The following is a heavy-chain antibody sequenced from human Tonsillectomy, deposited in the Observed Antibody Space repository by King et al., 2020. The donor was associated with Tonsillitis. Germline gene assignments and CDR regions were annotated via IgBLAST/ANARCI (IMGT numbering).Heavy chain of an antibody. CDR2: IYHSGST. J-gene: IGHJ6*02. CDR1: GYSISRGYY. D-gene: IGHD6-13*01. Sequence: QLQESGPGLVKPSETLSLPCTVSGYSISRGYYWGWIRQPPGKGLEWIGSIYHSGSTYYNPSLKSRVTISVDTPKNQFSLKLSSVTAADTAVYYCARDGGYGCSWYFPLYYYYGMDVWGQGTTVTVSS. V-gene: IGHV4-38-2*02. CDR3: ARDGGYGCSWYFPLYYYYGMDV.